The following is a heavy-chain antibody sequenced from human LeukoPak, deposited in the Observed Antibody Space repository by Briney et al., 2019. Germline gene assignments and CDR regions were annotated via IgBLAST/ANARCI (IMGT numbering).Heavy chain of an antibody. J-gene: IGHJ3*02. CDR1: GYTFTSYG. Sequence: ASVKDSCKASGYTFTSYGISWVRQAPGQGLEWMGWISAYNGNTNYAQKLQGRVTMTTDTSTSTAYMELRSLRSDDTAVYYCARGAYYYGSGSPDAFDIWGQGTMVTVSS. CDR2: ISAYNGNT. V-gene: IGHV1-18*01. CDR3: ARGAYYYGSGSPDAFDI. D-gene: IGHD3-10*01.